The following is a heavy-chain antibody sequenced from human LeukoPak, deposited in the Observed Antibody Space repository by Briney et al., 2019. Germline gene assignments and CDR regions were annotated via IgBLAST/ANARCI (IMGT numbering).Heavy chain of an antibody. CDR1: GGTLSGYY. CDR2: INHSGST. Sequence: PSETLSLTRAVSGGTLSGYYWSWIRQPPGKGLEGIGEINHSGSTNYNTSLQSRVNIPVDTSKNQFSLNLSSVTAPATARCHSTRGRHCGYNPQNRFDPWGQGTLVTVSS. D-gene: IGHD3-22*01. V-gene: IGHV4-34*01. J-gene: IGHJ5*02. CDR3: TRGRHCGYNPQNRFDP.